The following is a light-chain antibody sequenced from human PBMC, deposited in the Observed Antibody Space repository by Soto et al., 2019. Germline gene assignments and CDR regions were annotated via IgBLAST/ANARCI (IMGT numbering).Light chain of an antibody. CDR2: HVT. CDR3: CSLTTSHTYV. J-gene: IGLJ1*01. V-gene: IGLV2-14*03. CDR1: SSDIGHYDY. Sequence: QYALTQPASVCGSPGQSITISCTGTSSDIGHYDYVSWYQQYPGKAPKLMIYHVTYRPSGVSNRYSGSKSGNSASLTISGLQADDEADYYCCSLTTSHTYVFGSGTKVTVL.